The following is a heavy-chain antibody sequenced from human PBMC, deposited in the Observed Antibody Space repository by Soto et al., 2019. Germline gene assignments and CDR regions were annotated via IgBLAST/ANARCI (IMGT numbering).Heavy chain of an antibody. V-gene: IGHV3-30-3*01. D-gene: IGHD5-18*01. J-gene: IGHJ4*02. CDR3: ARGGNSLIDY. Sequence: QVQLVESGGGVVQPGRSLRLSCAASGFTFSSYAMHWVRQAPGKGLEWVAVISYDGSNKYYADSVKGRFTISRDNSKNTLYLQMNSLRAEDTAVYYCARGGNSLIDYWGQGTLVTVSS. CDR2: ISYDGSNK. CDR1: GFTFSSYA.